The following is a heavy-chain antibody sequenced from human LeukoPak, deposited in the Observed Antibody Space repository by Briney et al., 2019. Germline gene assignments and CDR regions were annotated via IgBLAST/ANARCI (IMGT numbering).Heavy chain of an antibody. J-gene: IGHJ4*02. CDR2: INHSGST. V-gene: IGHV4-34*01. CDR3: ARGHCLSGRRPPIDY. CDR1: GGSFSGYY. D-gene: IGHD3-3*02. Sequence: SETLSLTCAVYGGSFSGYYWSWIRQPPGKGLEWIGEINHSGSTNYNPSLKSRVTISVDTSKNQFSLKLSSVTAADTAVYYCARGHCLSGRRPPIDYWGQGTLVTVSS.